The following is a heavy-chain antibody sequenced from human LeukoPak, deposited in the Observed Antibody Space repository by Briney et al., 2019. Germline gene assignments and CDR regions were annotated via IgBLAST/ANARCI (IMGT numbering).Heavy chain of an antibody. Sequence: GASVKVSCKASGYTFTNNFMHWVRQAPGQGLEWMGIINPSGDNTWYAQKFQGRVTMTRDMATSTDYMEVSSLRSDDTAVYYCARAKELELLYPGAFDIWGQGTMVTVSS. D-gene: IGHD1-7*01. CDR3: ARAKELELLYPGAFDI. CDR2: INPSGDNT. J-gene: IGHJ3*02. CDR1: GYTFTNNF. V-gene: IGHV1-46*01.